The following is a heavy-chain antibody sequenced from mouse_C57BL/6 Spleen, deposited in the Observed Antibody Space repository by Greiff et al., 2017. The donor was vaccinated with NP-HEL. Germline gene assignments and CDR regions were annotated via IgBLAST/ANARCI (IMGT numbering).Heavy chain of an antibody. CDR3: ARGENDYDVTVWFAY. Sequence: QVQLQQPGAELVKPGASVKMSCKASGYTFTSYWITWVKQRPGQGLEWIGDIYPGSGSTNYNEKFKSKATLTVDTSSSTAYMQLSSLTSEDSAVYYCARGENDYDVTVWFAYWGQGTLVTVSA. D-gene: IGHD2-4*01. CDR2: IYPGSGST. CDR1: GYTFTSYW. V-gene: IGHV1-55*01. J-gene: IGHJ3*01.